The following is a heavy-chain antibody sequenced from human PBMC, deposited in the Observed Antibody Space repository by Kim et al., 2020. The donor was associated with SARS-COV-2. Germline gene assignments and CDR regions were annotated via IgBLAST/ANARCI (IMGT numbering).Heavy chain of an antibody. J-gene: IGHJ6*02. Sequence: GGSLRLSCAASGFTFSSYAMHWVRQAPGKGLEWVAVISYDGSNKYYADSVKGRFTISRDNYKNTLYLQMNSLRAEDTAVYYCARSVAGSYYYDVDVWGQGTAVTVSS. D-gene: IGHD3-10*01. CDR3: ARSVAGSYYYDVDV. V-gene: IGHV3-30-3*01. CDR2: ISYDGSNK. CDR1: GFTFSSYA.